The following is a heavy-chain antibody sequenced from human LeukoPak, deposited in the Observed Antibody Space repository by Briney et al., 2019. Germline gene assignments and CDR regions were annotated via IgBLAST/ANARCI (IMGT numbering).Heavy chain of an antibody. CDR1: GFTFSTYS. V-gene: IGHV3-21*04. D-gene: IGHD4-23*01. Sequence: GGSLRLSCAASGFTFSTYSMDWVRQAPGKGLEWVSSISGLGNYIYYADSAKGRFTISRDNSKNMVYLQMHSLRVDDSAVYYCSRIKYGGNSGYHFDYWGQGTLVTVSS. CDR3: SRIKYGGNSGYHFDY. J-gene: IGHJ4*02. CDR2: ISGLGNYI.